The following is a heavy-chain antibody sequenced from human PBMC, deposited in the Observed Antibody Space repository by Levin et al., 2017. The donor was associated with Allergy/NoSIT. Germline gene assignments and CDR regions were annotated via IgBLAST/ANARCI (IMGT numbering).Heavy chain of an antibody. CDR3: AKDVHSGRLEYYFDY. CDR1: GFTFDDYA. Sequence: SLKISCAASGFTFDDYAMHWVRQAPGKGLEWVSGISWNSGSIGYADSVKGRFTISRDNAKNSLYLQMNSLRAEDTALYYCAKDVHSGRLEYYFDYWGQGTLVTVSS. J-gene: IGHJ4*02. D-gene: IGHD1-26*01. CDR2: ISWNSGSI. V-gene: IGHV3-9*01.